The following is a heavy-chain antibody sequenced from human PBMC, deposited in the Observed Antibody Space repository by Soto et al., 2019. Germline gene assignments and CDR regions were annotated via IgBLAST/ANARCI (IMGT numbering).Heavy chain of an antibody. CDR2: IVGSGAST. J-gene: IGHJ4*02. D-gene: IGHD3-22*01. V-gene: IGHV3-23*01. Sequence: PGGSLRLSCASSGFTFSNYAMNWVRQAPGKGLEWVSGIVGSGASTNYADSVKGRFTISRDNSKNTLYLHMNGLRAEDTATYYCAKLPSSGFYYFDYWGQGTPVTVSS. CDR1: GFTFSNYA. CDR3: AKLPSSGFYYFDY.